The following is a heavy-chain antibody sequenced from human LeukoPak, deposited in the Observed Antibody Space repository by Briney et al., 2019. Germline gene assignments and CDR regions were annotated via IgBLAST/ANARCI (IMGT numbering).Heavy chain of an antibody. V-gene: IGHV4-34*01. CDR2: INHSGST. Sequence: SETLSLTCAVYGGSFSDYYWSWIRQPPGKGLEGIGEINHSGSTNYNPSLKSRVTISVDTSKNQFSLKLSSVTAADTAVYYCARGYGSGSYNWFDPWGQGTLVTVSS. CDR1: GGSFSDYY. CDR3: ARGYGSGSYNWFDP. J-gene: IGHJ5*02. D-gene: IGHD3-10*01.